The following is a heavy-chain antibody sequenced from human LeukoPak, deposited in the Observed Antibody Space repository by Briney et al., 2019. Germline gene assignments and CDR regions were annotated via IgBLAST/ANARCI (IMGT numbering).Heavy chain of an antibody. CDR1: GDSISSSSYY. CDR2: IYYSGST. CDR3: ARHPYYYDDSGHIQLDDFDY. D-gene: IGHD3-22*01. V-gene: IGHV4-39*01. J-gene: IGHJ4*02. Sequence: SETPSLTCTVSGDSISSSSYYWGWIRQPPGKGLEWIGSIYYSGSTYYNPSLKSRVTMSVDTSKNQFSLKLSSVTAADTALYYCARHPYYYDDSGHIQLDDFDYWGQGTLVTVSS.